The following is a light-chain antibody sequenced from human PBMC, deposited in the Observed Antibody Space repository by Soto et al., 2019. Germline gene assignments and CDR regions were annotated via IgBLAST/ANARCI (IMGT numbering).Light chain of an antibody. J-gene: IGKJ4*01. CDR3: QQYESSPLT. V-gene: IGKV3-20*01. CDR2: RAS. CDR1: QSVSSSF. Sequence: EIVLTQSPDTLSLSPGERATLSCRASQSVSSSFLAWYQQKPGQAPRLLIYRASSRATGIPDRSTGSGSGTDFTLTISRLEPEDFAVYYCQQYESSPLTFGGGTKVEI.